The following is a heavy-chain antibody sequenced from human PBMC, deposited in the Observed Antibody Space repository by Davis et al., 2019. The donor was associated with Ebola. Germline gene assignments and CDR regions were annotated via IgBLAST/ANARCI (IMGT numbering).Heavy chain of an antibody. J-gene: IGHJ4*02. CDR3: ARRPDIVVVPAATPFDY. D-gene: IGHD2-2*01. CDR1: GGSFSGYY. CDR2: INHSGST. V-gene: IGHV4-34*01. Sequence: PSETLSLTCAVYGGSFSGYYWSWIRQPPGKGLEWIGEINHSGSTNYNPSLKSRVTISVDKSKNQFSLKLSSVTAADTAVYYCARRPDIVVVPAATPFDYWGQGTLVTVSS.